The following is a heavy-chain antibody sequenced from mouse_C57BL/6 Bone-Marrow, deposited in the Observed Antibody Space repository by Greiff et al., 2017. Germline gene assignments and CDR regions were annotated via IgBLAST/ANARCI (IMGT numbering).Heavy chain of an antibody. D-gene: IGHD1-1*01. V-gene: IGHV1-54*01. CDR2: INPGSGGT. CDR3: AREEYYSSSYWYFDV. CDR1: GYAFTNYL. Sequence: VQLQESGAELVRPGTSVKVSCKASGYAFTNYLIEWVKQRPGQGLEWIGVINPGSGGTNYNEKFKGKATLTADKSSSTAYMQLSSLTSEDSAVYFCAREEYYSSSYWYFDVWGTGTTVTVSS. J-gene: IGHJ1*03.